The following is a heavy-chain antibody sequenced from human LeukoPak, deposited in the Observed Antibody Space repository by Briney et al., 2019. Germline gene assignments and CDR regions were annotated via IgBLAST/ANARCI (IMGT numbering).Heavy chain of an antibody. V-gene: IGHV1-24*01. CDR2: LDPEDGET. CDR3: ATDLNHYVWGSYYWTLKNY. Sequence: VASVKVSFKVSGYTLTELSMHWVRQAPGKGREWMGRLDPEDGETIYAQKFQGRVTMTEDTSTDTAYMELSSLRSEDTAVYYCATDLNHYVWGSYYWTLKNYWGQGTLVTVSS. CDR1: GYTLTELS. J-gene: IGHJ4*02. D-gene: IGHD3-16*01.